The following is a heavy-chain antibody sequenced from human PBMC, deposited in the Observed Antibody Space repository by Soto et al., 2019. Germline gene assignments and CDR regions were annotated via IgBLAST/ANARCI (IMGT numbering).Heavy chain of an antibody. D-gene: IGHD3-9*01. J-gene: IGHJ6*01. Sequence: SGPTLVNPTQTLTLTCTFSGFSLSTSLVVVGWILHPPGKSLECLALIYWDDDKRYSPSLKSRLTITKDTSKNQVVLTMTNMDPVDTDTYYCAHRNYDILTGYYIPYGMAIWGQGTTVTVSS. CDR2: IYWDDDK. CDR1: GFSLSTSLVV. V-gene: IGHV2-5*02. CDR3: AHRNYDILTGYYIPYGMAI.